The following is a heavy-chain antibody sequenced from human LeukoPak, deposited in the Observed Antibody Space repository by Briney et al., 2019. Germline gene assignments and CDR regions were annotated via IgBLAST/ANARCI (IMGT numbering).Heavy chain of an antibody. Sequence: SETLSLTCAVSGYSIRGDDYWGWIRQSPGKGLEWIGSIYHSGSTHYNPSLKSRVTISVDTSKNQFSLMLNSVTAADTAVYYCARNRSVTTPPGFAHWGQGTRVTVSS. V-gene: IGHV4-38-2*01. D-gene: IGHD4-17*01. CDR1: GYSIRGDDY. CDR2: IYHSGST. J-gene: IGHJ4*02. CDR3: ARNRSVTTPPGFAH.